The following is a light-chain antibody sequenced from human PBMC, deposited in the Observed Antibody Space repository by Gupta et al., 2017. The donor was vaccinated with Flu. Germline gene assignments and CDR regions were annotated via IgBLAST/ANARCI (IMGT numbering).Light chain of an antibody. CDR1: SSDVGGYDY. CDR3: ASYAGTNNLFV. V-gene: IGLV2-8*01. Sequence: VTSYSTGTSSDVGGYDYVSWYQHLPGKAPKLIIYEVSQRHSGVPDRFSGSRSGNTAALTVSGLQTEDEADYYCASYAGTNNLFVFGSGTKGTVL. CDR2: EVS. J-gene: IGLJ1*01.